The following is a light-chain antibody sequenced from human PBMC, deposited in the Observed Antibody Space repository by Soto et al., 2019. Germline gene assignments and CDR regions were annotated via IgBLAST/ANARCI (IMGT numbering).Light chain of an antibody. CDR3: SSFTSAYTFV. J-gene: IGLJ1*01. Sequence: QSVLAQPAPVSGSPGQSIAISCTGTSSDVGGYNYVSWYQQHPGKAPKLLISEVSIRPSGVSDRFSGSKSGNTASLTISGLQTEDEADYYCSSFTSAYTFVFGSGTKLTVL. CDR1: SSDVGGYNY. CDR2: EVS. V-gene: IGLV2-14*01.